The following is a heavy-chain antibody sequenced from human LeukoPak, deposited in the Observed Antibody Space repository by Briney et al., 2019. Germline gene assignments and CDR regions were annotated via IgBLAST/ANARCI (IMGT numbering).Heavy chain of an antibody. J-gene: IGHJ4*02. CDR2: FSGSGGST. D-gene: IGHD5-12*01. Sequence: GGSLRLSCAASGFTFSSYAMSWVRQAPGKGLEWVSAFSGSGGSTYYVDSVKGRFTISRDNAKKSLFLQMNSLRAEDTAVYYCTRVTNSGYDSGNFGYWGQGTLVTVSS. CDR1: GFTFSSYA. V-gene: IGHV3-23*01. CDR3: TRVTNSGYDSGNFGY.